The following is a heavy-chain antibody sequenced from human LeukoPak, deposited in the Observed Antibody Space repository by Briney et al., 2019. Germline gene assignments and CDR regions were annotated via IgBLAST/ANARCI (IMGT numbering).Heavy chain of an antibody. CDR3: ARARPMIVVVILHAFDI. J-gene: IGHJ3*02. V-gene: IGHV4-34*01. Sequence: SETLSLTCAVYGGSFSGYYWSWIRQPPGKGLEWIGEINHSGSTNYNPSLKSRVTTSVDTSKNQFSLKLSSVTAADTAVYYCARARPMIVVVILHAFDIWGQGTMVTVSS. D-gene: IGHD3-22*01. CDR2: INHSGST. CDR1: GGSFSGYY.